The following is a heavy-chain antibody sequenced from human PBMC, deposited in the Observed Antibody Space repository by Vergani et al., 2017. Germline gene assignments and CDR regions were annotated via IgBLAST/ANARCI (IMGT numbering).Heavy chain of an antibody. CDR3: AKDLGTSSGGGWFDP. CDR2: ISWNRNSI. D-gene: IGHD6-6*01. J-gene: IGHJ5*02. Sequence: EVQLEESGGGLVLPGRSLRLSCVASGFTSAGYAMHWVRQAPGKGLEWDSGISWNRNSIGYADSVKGRFTISRDNAKNSLYLQMNSLRAEDTALYYCAKDLGTSSGGGWFDPWGQGTLVTVSS. V-gene: IGHV3-9*02. CDR1: GFTSAGYA.